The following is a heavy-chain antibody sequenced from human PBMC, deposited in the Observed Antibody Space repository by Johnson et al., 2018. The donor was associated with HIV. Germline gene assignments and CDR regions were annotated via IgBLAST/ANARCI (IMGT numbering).Heavy chain of an antibody. CDR2: INWNGGST. CDR1: GFTFDDYG. Sequence: VQLVESGGGVVRPGGSLRLSCAASGFTFDDYGMSWVRQVPGKGLEWVSGINWNGGSTGYADSVKGRFTISRDNAKNSLYLQMNSLIAEDTAVYYCARGGWELNAGHGFDIWGQGTMVTVSS. V-gene: IGHV3-20*04. J-gene: IGHJ3*02. CDR3: ARGGWELNAGHGFDI. D-gene: IGHD3-10*01.